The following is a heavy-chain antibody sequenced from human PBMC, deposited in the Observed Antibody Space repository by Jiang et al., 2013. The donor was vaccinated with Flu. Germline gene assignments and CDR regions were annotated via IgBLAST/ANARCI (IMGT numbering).Heavy chain of an antibody. CDR3: AKDNGGYRYLDY. V-gene: IGHV3-30*18. J-gene: IGHJ4*02. CDR1: GFTFSNYG. CDR2: ISYDGSXK. Sequence: VVQPGRSLRLSCVASGFTFSNYGMHWVRQAPGKGLEWVAVISYDGSXKYYADSVKGRFTVSRDNSKNTLYVQMNSLRAEDTAVYYCAKDNGGYRYLDYWGQGTLVTVSS. D-gene: IGHD5-18*01.